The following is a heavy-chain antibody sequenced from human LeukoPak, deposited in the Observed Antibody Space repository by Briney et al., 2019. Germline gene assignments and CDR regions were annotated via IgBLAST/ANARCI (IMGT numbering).Heavy chain of an antibody. D-gene: IGHD3-3*01. CDR2: IYYSGST. J-gene: IGHJ4*02. Sequence: SETLSLTCTVSGGSISSSSYYWGWIRQPPGKGLEWIGSIYYSGSTYYNPSLKSRVTISVDTSKNQFSLKLSSVTAADTAVYYCASAALRFLEWLSFDYWGQGTLVTVSS. CDR1: GGSISSSSYY. CDR3: ASAALRFLEWLSFDY. V-gene: IGHV4-39*01.